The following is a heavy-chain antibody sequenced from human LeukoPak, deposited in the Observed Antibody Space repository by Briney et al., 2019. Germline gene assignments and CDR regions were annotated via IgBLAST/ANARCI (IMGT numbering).Heavy chain of an antibody. V-gene: IGHV3-23*01. CDR2: ISGSGGST. CDR1: GFTFSSYA. CDR3: VRGYSYGWFDP. D-gene: IGHD5-18*01. Sequence: GGSLRLSCAASGFTFSSYAMTWVRQAPGKGLGWVSTISGSGGSTHYADSVKGRFTISRDNSKNTLYLQMNSLRADDTAVYYCVRGYSYGWFDPWGQGTLVTVSS. J-gene: IGHJ5*02.